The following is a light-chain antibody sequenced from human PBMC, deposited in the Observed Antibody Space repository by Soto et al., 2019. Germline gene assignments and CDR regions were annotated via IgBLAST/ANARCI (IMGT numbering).Light chain of an antibody. CDR2: GAS. CDR3: QQYGSSPLT. J-gene: IGKJ4*01. V-gene: IGKV3-20*01. Sequence: EIVLTQSPGTLSLSPGERATLSCRASESVSDNYLAWYQQRSGQAPRLVIYGASSRASAVPDRFSGSGSGADFTLTISRLEPEDYAVYYCQQYGSSPLTFRGGTKVEIK. CDR1: ESVSDNY.